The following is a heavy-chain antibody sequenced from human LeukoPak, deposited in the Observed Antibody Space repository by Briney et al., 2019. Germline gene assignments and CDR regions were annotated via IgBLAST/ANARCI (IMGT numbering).Heavy chain of an antibody. J-gene: IGHJ5*02. Sequence: SETLSLTSTVSGYSISSGYYWGWIRQPPGKGLEWIGRIYSSGSTNYNPSLKSRVTISLDTSKNQFSLKLSSVTAADTAVYYCARAQYDYGDYVWFDPWGQGTLVTVSS. D-gene: IGHD4-17*01. V-gene: IGHV4-38-2*02. CDR1: GYSISSGYY. CDR2: IYSSGST. CDR3: ARAQYDYGDYVWFDP.